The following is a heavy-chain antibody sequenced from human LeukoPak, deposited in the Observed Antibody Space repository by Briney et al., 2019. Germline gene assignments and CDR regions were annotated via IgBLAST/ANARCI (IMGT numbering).Heavy chain of an antibody. CDR1: GFTFSKYW. Sequence: GGSLRLSCAASGFTFSKYWMLWVRHAPGKGVESVSRINTDGTVTTYADSVKGRFTVSRDNADNTMFLQMNSVRDEDTAVYYCATKQWLAPPPDSWGQGTPVTVSS. D-gene: IGHD6-19*01. CDR2: INTDGTVT. V-gene: IGHV3-74*01. J-gene: IGHJ4*02. CDR3: ATKQWLAPPPDS.